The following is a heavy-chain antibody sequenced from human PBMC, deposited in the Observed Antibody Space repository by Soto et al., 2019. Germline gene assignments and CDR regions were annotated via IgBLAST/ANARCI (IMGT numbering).Heavy chain of an antibody. CDR3: ARGSMAISILYYYEMDV. CDR2: IIPVFGTT. CDR1: GDSVNTYV. J-gene: IGHJ6*02. V-gene: IGHV1-69*13. Sequence: GASVKVSCKSSGDSVNTYVFSWVRQAPGQGLQWMGGIIPVFGTTNYAPNFQDRVTISADASTGTVYMELNSLRSEDTAIYYCARGSMAISILYYYEMDVWGQGTTVTVSS. D-gene: IGHD6-6*01.